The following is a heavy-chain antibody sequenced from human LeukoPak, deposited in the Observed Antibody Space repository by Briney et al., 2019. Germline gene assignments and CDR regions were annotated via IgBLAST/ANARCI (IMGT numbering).Heavy chain of an antibody. CDR2: IYSGGST. Sequence: PGGSLRLSCAASGFTVSSNYMSWVRQAPGKWLEWVAVIYSGGSTYYADSVKGRFTISRDNSKNTLYLQMNSLRAEDTAVYYCASITMVRGVIIIPDYYMDVWGKGTTVTVSS. CDR1: GFTVSSNY. D-gene: IGHD3-10*01. J-gene: IGHJ6*03. CDR3: ASITMVRGVIIIPDYYMDV. V-gene: IGHV3-53*05.